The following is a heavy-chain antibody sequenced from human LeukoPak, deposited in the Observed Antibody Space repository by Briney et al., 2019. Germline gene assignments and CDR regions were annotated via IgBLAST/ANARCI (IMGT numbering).Heavy chain of an antibody. CDR3: AGDYGDSFDY. D-gene: IGHD3-16*01. J-gene: IGHJ4*02. V-gene: IGHV4-34*01. CDR2: INHSGST. Sequence: SETLSLTCAVYGGSFSGYYWSWIRQPPGKGLEWIGEINHSGSTNYNPSLKRRVTISVDTSKNQFSLKLSSVTAADTAVYYCAGDYGDSFDYWGQGTLVTVSS. CDR1: GGSFSGYY.